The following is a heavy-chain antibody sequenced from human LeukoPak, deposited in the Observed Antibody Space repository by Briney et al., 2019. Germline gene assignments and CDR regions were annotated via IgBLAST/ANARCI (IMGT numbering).Heavy chain of an antibody. J-gene: IGHJ6*03. D-gene: IGHD2-15*01. Sequence: SETLSLTCTVSGGSISSSSYYWGWIRQPPGKGLEWIGSIYYSGSTYYNPSLKSRVTISVDTSKNQFSLKLSSVTAADTAVYYCARGDGIGYMDVWGKGTTVTVSS. CDR3: ARGDGIGYMDV. CDR2: IYYSGST. CDR1: GGSISSSSYY. V-gene: IGHV4-39*07.